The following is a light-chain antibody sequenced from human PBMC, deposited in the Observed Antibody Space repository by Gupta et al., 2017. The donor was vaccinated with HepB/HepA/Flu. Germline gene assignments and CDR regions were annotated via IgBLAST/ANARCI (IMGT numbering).Light chain of an antibody. J-gene: IGLJ1*01. V-gene: IGLV3-25*03. Sequence: SSELTQPPSLSVSPAQTARITCSGDALPKQYAYWYQQKPGQAPVLVIYKDSERPSGIPERFSGSSSGTTVTLTISGVQAEDEADYDCQSADSSGTYSYVFGTGTKVTVL. CDR2: KDS. CDR3: QSADSSGTYSYV. CDR1: ALPKQY.